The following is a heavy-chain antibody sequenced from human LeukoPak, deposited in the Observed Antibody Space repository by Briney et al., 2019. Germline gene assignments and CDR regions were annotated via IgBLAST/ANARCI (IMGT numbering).Heavy chain of an antibody. Sequence: GGSLRLSCAASGFTVSSNYMSWVRQAPGKGLEWVSVISGSGGSTYYADSVKGRFTISRDNSKNTLYLQMNSLRAEDTAVYYCAKEVPAYYYDSSGYFPNYYYYYMDVWGKGTTVTISS. V-gene: IGHV3-23*01. CDR2: ISGSGGST. CDR1: GFTVSSNY. J-gene: IGHJ6*03. CDR3: AKEVPAYYYDSSGYFPNYYYYYMDV. D-gene: IGHD3-22*01.